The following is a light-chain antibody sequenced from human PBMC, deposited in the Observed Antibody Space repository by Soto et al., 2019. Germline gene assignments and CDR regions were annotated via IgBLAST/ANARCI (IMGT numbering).Light chain of an antibody. J-gene: IGLJ3*02. Sequence: QSVLTQPASVSGSPGQSITISCTGTSSDIGTYDLVSWYQQHPDKAPKLIIYEVTKRPSGVSSRFSGSKSGNTASLTISGLQAEDEADYYCCAHAGSFTWVFGGGTQLTVL. CDR1: SSDIGTYDL. CDR3: CAHAGSFTWV. CDR2: EVT. V-gene: IGLV2-23*02.